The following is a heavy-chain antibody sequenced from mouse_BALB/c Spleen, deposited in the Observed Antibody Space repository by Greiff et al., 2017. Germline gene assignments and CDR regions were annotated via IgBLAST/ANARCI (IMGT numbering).Heavy chain of an antibody. CDR1: GFSLTSYG. V-gene: IGHV2-9*02. Sequence: VHLVESGPGLVAPSQSLSITCTVSGFSLTSYGVHWVRQPPGKGLEWLGVIWAGGSTNYNSALMSRLSISKDNSKSQVFLKMNSLQTDDTAMYYCARVRWLPHAMDYWGQGTSVTVSS. CDR2: IWAGGST. J-gene: IGHJ4*01. CDR3: ARVRWLPHAMDY. D-gene: IGHD2-3*01.